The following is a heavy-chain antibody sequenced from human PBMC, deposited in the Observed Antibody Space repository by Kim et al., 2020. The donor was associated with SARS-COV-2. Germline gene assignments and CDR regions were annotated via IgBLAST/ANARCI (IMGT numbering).Heavy chain of an antibody. V-gene: IGHV4-34*01. D-gene: IGHD2-15*01. CDR2: INHSGST. CDR3: AGGIVVVVAATPHAHWFDP. CDR1: GGSFSGYY. J-gene: IGHJ5*02. Sequence: SETLSLTCAVYGGSFSGYYWSWIRQPPGKGLEWIGEINHSGSTNYNPSLKSRVTISVDTSKNQFSLKLSSGTAADTAVYYCAGGIVVVVAATPHAHWFDPWAREPWSPSPQ.